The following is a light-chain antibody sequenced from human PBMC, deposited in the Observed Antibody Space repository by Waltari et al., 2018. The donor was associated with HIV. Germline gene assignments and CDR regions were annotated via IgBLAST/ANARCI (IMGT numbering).Light chain of an antibody. CDR2: EVT. CDR3: SSYTSSSTWV. Sequence: QSALTQPASVSGSPGQSITISSTGTTSDVGAYNYVSWYQQHPGKAPKLMIDEVTNRPSGVSNRFSGSKSGNTASLTISGLQAEDEADYYCSSYTSSSTWVFGGGTKLTVL. CDR1: TSDVGAYNY. J-gene: IGLJ3*02. V-gene: IGLV2-14*01.